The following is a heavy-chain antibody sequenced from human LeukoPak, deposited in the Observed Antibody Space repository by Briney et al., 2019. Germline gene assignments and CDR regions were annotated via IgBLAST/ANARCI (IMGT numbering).Heavy chain of an antibody. D-gene: IGHD3-22*01. CDR3: ARGAGTTMIVEVSASAFDI. CDR1: GGSFSGYY. Sequence: SETLSLTCAVYGGSFSGYYWSWIRQPPGKGLEWIGEINHSGSTNYNPSLKSRVTISVDTSKNQFSLKLSSVTAADTAVYYCARGAGTTMIVEVSASAFDIWGQGTMVTVSS. CDR2: INHSGST. V-gene: IGHV4-34*01. J-gene: IGHJ3*02.